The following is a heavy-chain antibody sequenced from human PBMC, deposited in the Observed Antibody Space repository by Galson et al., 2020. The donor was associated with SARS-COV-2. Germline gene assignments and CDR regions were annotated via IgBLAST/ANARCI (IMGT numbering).Heavy chain of an antibody. Sequence: SQTLSLTCAVPGGSISGTSYYWSWIRQPAGKGLEWTGRIHSSGSTNYNPSLKSRVTISIDTSKNQFSLRLSSVTAADTAIYYCASGPVAGSGEWGQGTLVTVSS. J-gene: IGHJ4*02. CDR3: ASGPVAGSGE. V-gene: IGHV4-61*02. CDR2: IHSSGST. CDR1: GGSISGTSYY. D-gene: IGHD6-19*01.